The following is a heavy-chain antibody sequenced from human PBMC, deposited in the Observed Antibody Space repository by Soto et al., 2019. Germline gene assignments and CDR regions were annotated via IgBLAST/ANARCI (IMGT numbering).Heavy chain of an antibody. J-gene: IGHJ5*02. V-gene: IGHV1-3*01. CDR1: GYTFTSYA. D-gene: IGHD6-13*01. CDR3: ARDAREYSSSWQNWFDP. Sequence: ASVKVSCKASGYTFTSYAMHWVRQAPGQRLEWMGRINAGNGNTKYSQKFQGRVTITRDTSASTAYMELSSLRSEDTAVYYCARDAREYSSSWQNWFDPWGQGTLVTVSS. CDR2: INAGNGNT.